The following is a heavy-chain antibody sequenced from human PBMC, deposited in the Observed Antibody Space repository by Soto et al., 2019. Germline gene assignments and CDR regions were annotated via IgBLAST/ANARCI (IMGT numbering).Heavy chain of an antibody. Sequence: SETLSLTCTVSGGSISSSDFYWGWLRQTPGKGLEFIGSMYYSGTTYYNPSLKSRVTTSVDTSKNQFTLKLISVTAADTAVYYCAVVDSTGNWFDPWGEGALVSVSS. CDR3: AVVDSTGNWFDP. CDR2: MYYSGTT. V-gene: IGHV4-39*01. J-gene: IGHJ5*02. CDR1: GGSISSSDFY. D-gene: IGHD6-25*01.